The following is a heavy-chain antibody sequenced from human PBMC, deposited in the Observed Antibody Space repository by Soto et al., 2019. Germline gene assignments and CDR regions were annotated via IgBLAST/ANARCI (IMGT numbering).Heavy chain of an antibody. D-gene: IGHD6-13*01. CDR1: GFTFSNFA. CDR2: IGTSGGDT. Sequence: EVQLLESGGGLVQPGGSLRLSCAASGFTFSNFAMSWVRQAPGKGLEWVSAIGTSGGDTYYADSVEGRFTISRDNSKNTLYLQLSSLRAEDTAVYYAIKSSRTLGDSWGQGTLVTVSS. CDR3: IKSSRTLGDS. J-gene: IGHJ4*02. V-gene: IGHV3-23*01.